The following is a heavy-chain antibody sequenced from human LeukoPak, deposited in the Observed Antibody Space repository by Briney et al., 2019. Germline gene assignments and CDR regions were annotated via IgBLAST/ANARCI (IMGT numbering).Heavy chain of an antibody. D-gene: IGHD2-2*01. J-gene: IGHJ4*02. Sequence: PGGSLRLSCAASGFTFSSYSMNSVRQAPGKGLEWVSSISSSSSYIYYADSVKGRFTISRDNAKNSLYLQMNSLRAEDTAVYYCARGTAVVPAAMSDYWGQGTLVTVSS. CDR2: ISSSSSYI. V-gene: IGHV3-21*01. CDR1: GFTFSSYS. CDR3: ARGTAVVPAAMSDY.